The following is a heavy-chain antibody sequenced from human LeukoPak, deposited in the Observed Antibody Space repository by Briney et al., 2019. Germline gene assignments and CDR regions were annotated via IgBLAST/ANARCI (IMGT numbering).Heavy chain of an antibody. CDR2: IYYSGST. J-gene: IGHJ5*02. V-gene: IGHV4-61*01. CDR1: GGSISSSSYY. D-gene: IGHD2-8*02. CDR3: ARESGHRRKFDP. Sequence: SETLSLTCTVSGGSISSSSYYWGWIRQPPGKGLEWIGYIYYSGSTNYNPSLKSRVTISVDTSKNQFSLKLNSVTAADTAVYYCARESGHRRKFDPWGQGTLVTVSS.